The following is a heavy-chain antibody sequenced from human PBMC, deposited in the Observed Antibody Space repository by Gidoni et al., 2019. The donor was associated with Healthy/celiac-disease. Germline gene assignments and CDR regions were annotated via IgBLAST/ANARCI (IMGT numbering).Heavy chain of an antibody. CDR2: ISSSSSYI. J-gene: IGHJ4*02. CDR1: GFTFSSYS. V-gene: IGHV3-21*01. D-gene: IGHD3-22*01. CDR3: AITGDSSGYYFYY. Sequence: EVQLVESGGGLVKPGGSLRLSCAASGFTFSSYSMNWVRQAPGKGLEWVSSISSSSSYIYYADSVKGRFTISRDNAKNSLYLQMNSLRAEDTAVYYCAITGDSSGYYFYYWGQGTLVTVSS.